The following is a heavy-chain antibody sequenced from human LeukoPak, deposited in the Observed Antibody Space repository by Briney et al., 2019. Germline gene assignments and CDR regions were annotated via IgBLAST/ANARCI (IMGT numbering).Heavy chain of an antibody. J-gene: IGHJ4*02. V-gene: IGHV3-23*01. CDR1: GFPFSSYA. Sequence: PGGSLRLSCAASGFPFSSYAMSWVRQAPGKGLEWVSAISGSGGRTYYADSVKGRFTISRDNSKNTLYLQMNSLRAEDTAVYYCAKGPWNHDPYYFDYWGQGTLVTVSS. D-gene: IGHD1-14*01. CDR2: ISGSGGRT. CDR3: AKGPWNHDPYYFDY.